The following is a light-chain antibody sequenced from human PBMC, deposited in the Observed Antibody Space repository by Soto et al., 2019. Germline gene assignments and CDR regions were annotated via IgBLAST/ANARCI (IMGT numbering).Light chain of an antibody. CDR1: SSDVGAYTY. J-gene: IGLJ2*01. CDR3: SSYTTSNPLV. Sequence: QSALTQPASVSGSPGQSITISCTGTSSDVGAYTYVSWYQQHPGKAPKLMIFEVSDRPSGVSNRFSGSKSGNTASLTISGLXXXXXXDYYCSSYTTSNPLVFGGGTKVTV. CDR2: EVS. V-gene: IGLV2-14*01.